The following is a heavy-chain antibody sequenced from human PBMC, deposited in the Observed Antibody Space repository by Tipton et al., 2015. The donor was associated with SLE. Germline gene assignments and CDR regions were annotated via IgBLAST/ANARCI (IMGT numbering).Heavy chain of an antibody. Sequence: TLSLTCAVYGGSFSGYYWSWIRQPPGKGLEWIGEINHSGSTNYNPPLKSRVTISMDTSKNQLSLKLSSVTAADTAVYYCARGGRGDGGNPFDPWGQGTLVTVSS. CDR3: ARGGRGDGGNPFDP. CDR1: GGSFSGYY. CDR2: INHSGST. J-gene: IGHJ5*02. V-gene: IGHV4-34*01. D-gene: IGHD4-23*01.